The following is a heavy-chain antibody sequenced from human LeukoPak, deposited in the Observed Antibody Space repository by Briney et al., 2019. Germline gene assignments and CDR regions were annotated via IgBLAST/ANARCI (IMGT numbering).Heavy chain of an antibody. CDR3: ATDAFDRYNWNRPCYRY. V-gene: IGHV1-24*01. Sequence: ASVKVSCKVSGYTLTELSMHWVRQAPGKGLEWMGGFDPEDGETIYAQKFQGRATMTEDTSTDTAYMELSSLRSEDTAVYYCATDAFDRYNWNRPCYRYWGQGTLVTVSS. CDR2: FDPEDGET. CDR1: GYTLTELS. J-gene: IGHJ4*02. D-gene: IGHD1-20*01.